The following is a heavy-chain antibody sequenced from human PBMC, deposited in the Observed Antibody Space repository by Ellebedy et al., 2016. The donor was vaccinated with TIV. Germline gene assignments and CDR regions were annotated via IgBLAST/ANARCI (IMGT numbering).Heavy chain of an antibody. CDR1: GYTFTSYY. V-gene: IGHV1-46*01. CDR2: INPTGGST. Sequence: AASVKVSCKASGYTFTSYYINWVRQAPGQGLEWMGIINPTGGSTNYEQKFQGRVSMTRDTSTSTVYMELSSLRSEDTAVYYCGRVLGSYGWFDPWGQGTLVTVSS. D-gene: IGHD3-16*01. J-gene: IGHJ5*02. CDR3: GRVLGSYGWFDP.